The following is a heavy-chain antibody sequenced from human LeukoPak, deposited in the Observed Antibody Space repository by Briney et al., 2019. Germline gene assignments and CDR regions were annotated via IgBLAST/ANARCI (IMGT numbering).Heavy chain of an antibody. CDR3: VRDGSAYNFDY. D-gene: IGHD1-14*01. CDR2: IRNKPNSYTT. V-gene: IGHV3-72*01. J-gene: IGHJ4*02. CDR1: GFTFSDHY. Sequence: GGSLRLSCAASGFTFSDHYMEWVRQAPGKGLEWVGRIRNKPNSYTTEYAASVKGRFTISRDDSENSLYLQMNSLKTEDTAVYFCVRDGSAYNFDYWGQGVLVTVSS.